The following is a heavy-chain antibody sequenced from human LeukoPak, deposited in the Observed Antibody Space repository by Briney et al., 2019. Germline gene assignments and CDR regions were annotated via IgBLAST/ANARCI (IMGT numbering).Heavy chain of an antibody. CDR1: GGPFSGYF. Sequence: SETLSLTCAVSGGPFSGYFWSWIRQSSGKGLEWIGEIHNSGTTNYNPSLSSRVTISEDTSKNQFYLNLSSVTAADTAVYYCARRYYYNLGSFPFDFWGQGTLVTISS. D-gene: IGHD3-10*01. J-gene: IGHJ4*02. V-gene: IGHV4-34*01. CDR2: IHNSGTT. CDR3: ARRYYYNLGSFPFDF.